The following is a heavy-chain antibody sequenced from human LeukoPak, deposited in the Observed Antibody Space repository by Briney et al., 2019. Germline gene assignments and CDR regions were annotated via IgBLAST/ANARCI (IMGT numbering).Heavy chain of an antibody. D-gene: IGHD3/OR15-3a*01. V-gene: IGHV4-4*09. CDR1: GGSITTDC. Sequence: SETLSLTCTVSGGSITTDCWIWIRQPPGKGLEWIAYIYSSGMTKYNPSLKSRGTISVGPSKNQLSLKLNSVTAADTAVYYCARRTPGPQLDEYVAYYFDLWGQGTLVTVSS. J-gene: IGHJ4*02. CDR3: ARRTPGPQLDEYVAYYFDL. CDR2: IYSSGMT.